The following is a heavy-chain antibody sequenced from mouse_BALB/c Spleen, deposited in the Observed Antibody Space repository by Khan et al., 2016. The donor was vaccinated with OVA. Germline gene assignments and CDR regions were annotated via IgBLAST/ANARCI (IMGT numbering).Heavy chain of an antibody. Sequence: VQLQQSGPELVKPGASVKMSCKVSGYTFTDYVISWVKQRTGQGLEWIGEIYPGSGSNYYNEKFKGKATLTADKSSNTVNMQVSSLTSEDSAVFFCARSYDGAWFAYWGQGTLVTVSA. J-gene: IGHJ3*01. CDR1: GYTFTDYV. V-gene: IGHV1-77*01. D-gene: IGHD1-1*01. CDR2: IYPGSGSN. CDR3: ARSYDGAWFAY.